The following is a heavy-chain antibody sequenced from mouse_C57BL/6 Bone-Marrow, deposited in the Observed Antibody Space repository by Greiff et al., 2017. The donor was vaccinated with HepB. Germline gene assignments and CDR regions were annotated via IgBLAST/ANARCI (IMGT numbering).Heavy chain of an antibody. CDR2: INPYNGGT. D-gene: IGHD1-1*01. Sequence: VQLQQSGPVLVKPGASVKMSCTASGYTFTDYYMNWVKQSHGKSLEWIGVINPYNGGTSYNQKFKGKAILTVYKSSSTAYMELNSLTSEDSAVYCYASGVVAFDCWCRGTTLTVSS. CDR3: ASGVVAFDC. V-gene: IGHV1-19*01. CDR1: GYTFTDYY. J-gene: IGHJ2*01.